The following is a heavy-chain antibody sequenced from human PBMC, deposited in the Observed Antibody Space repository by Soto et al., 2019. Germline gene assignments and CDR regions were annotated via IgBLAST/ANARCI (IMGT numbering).Heavy chain of an antibody. CDR2: ISGSGGST. CDR1: GFTLSSYA. J-gene: IGHJ4*02. CDR3: ASRTSGWYFDY. V-gene: IGHV3-23*01. Sequence: GGALRLSCTASGFTLSSYAMNWVRQAPGKGLEWVSVISGSGGSTYYADSVKGRFTISRDNSKNKLYLQMNSLRAEDTAVYYCASRTSGWYFDYWGQGTLVTVSS. D-gene: IGHD6-19*01.